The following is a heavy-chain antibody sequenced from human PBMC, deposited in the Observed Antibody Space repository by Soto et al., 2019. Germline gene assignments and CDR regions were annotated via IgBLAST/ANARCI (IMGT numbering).Heavy chain of an antibody. J-gene: IGHJ3*02. V-gene: IGHV4-59*01. CDR3: ARGRYGGYNDAFDI. CDR1: GGSISSYY. Sequence: SETLSLTCTVSGGSISSYYWSWIRQPPGKGLEWIGYIYYSGSTNYNPSLKSRVTISVDTSKNQFSLKLSSVTAADTAVYYCARGRYGGYNDAFDIWGQGTMVT. CDR2: IYYSGST. D-gene: IGHD1-26*01.